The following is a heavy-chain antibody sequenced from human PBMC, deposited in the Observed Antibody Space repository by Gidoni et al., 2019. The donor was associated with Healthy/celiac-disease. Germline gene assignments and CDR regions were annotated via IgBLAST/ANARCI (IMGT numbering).Heavy chain of an antibody. CDR3: AKDVRVVAAYFDY. J-gene: IGHJ4*02. CDR1: GCTFSSYA. V-gene: IGHV3-23*01. D-gene: IGHD2-15*01. CDR2: MSGSGGST. Sequence: EVQLLESGGGLVQPGGSLSLSCAASGCTFSSYAMRWVRQAPGKGLEWVSAMSGSGGSTYYADSVKGRFTISRDNSKNTLYLQMNSLRDEDTAVYYCAKDVRVVAAYFDYWGQGTLVTVSS.